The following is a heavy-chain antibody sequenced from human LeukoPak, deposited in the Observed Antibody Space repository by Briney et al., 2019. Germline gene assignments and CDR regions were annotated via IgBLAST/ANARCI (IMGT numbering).Heavy chain of an antibody. CDR2: TYYTGNS. Sequence: ETLSLTCTVSGDSISKYHWNWIQQPPGKGLEWLGYTYYTGNSKYNPSVQSRVTMSVDTSKNQISLKLTSVTAADTAVYYCGGSRSYYYYGVDVWGQGTTVTVPS. D-gene: IGHD6-13*01. J-gene: IGHJ6*02. CDR3: GGSRSYYYYGVDV. V-gene: IGHV4-59*01. CDR1: GDSISKYH.